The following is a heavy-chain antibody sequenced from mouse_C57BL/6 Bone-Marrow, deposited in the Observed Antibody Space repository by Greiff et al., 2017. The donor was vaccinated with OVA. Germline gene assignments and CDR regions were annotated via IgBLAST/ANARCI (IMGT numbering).Heavy chain of an antibody. CDR2: IYIGNGYT. D-gene: IGHD1-1*01. CDR1: GYTFTSYA. J-gene: IGHJ3*01. V-gene: IGHV1-58*01. Sequence: EVQLQQSGAELVRPGSSVKLSCTTSGYTFTSYAINWVQQRPGQGLEWIGYIYIGNGYTEYNEKFKGKATLTSDTSSSTAYLQLSSLTSEDSAIYYCAGGRFYYGGGFAYGGQGNLVTVSA. CDR3: AGGRFYYGGGFAY.